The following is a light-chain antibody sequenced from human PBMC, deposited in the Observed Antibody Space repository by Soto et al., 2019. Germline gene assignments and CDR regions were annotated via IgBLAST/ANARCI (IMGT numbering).Light chain of an antibody. CDR1: QTISSW. J-gene: IGKJ1*01. CDR2: KAS. Sequence: EIVMTQSPFALSASVGDRVTITCRASQTISSWLAWYQQKPGKAPKLLIYKASSLESGVPSRFSGSGSGTEFTLTISSLQPDDFATYYCQQYNSYPWTFGQGTKVDI. CDR3: QQYNSYPWT. V-gene: IGKV1-5*03.